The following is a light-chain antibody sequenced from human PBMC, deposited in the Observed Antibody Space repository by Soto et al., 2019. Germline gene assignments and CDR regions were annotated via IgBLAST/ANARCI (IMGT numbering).Light chain of an antibody. CDR1: SSDVGGYNY. CDR3: SSHAGINNVV. CDR2: EVT. V-gene: IGLV2-8*01. Sequence: QSVLTQPPSASGSPGQSVTISCTGTSSDVGGYNYVSWYQQHPGKAPKLMIYEVTKWPSGVPDRFSGSKSVNTASLTVSGLQAEDEADYYCSSHAGINNVVFGGGTKVTVL. J-gene: IGLJ3*02.